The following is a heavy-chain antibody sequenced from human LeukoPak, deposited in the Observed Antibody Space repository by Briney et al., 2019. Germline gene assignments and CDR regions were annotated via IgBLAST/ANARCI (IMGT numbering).Heavy chain of an antibody. CDR1: GGSISSDY. J-gene: IGHJ4*02. D-gene: IGHD3-9*01. V-gene: IGHV4-59*01. Sequence: SETLSLTCTVSGGSISSDYWSWIRQPLGKGLEWIGYVYYSGSTNYNPSLKSRVTISVDTSKNQFSLKLSPVTAADTAIYYCTRDLVTDYYHHYFDYWGQGTLVTVSS. CDR3: TRDLVTDYYHHYFDY. CDR2: VYYSGST.